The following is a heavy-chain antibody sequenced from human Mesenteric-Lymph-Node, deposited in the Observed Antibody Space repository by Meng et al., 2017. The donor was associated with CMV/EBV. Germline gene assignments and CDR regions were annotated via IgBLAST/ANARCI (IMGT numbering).Heavy chain of an antibody. Sequence: GESLKISCAASGFSFSSYWMTWVRQAPGKGLEWVANIKQDGSEKNYVDSVKGRFSVSRDNAKNSLYLQMNSLRAEDTAIYYCAKEKGVNGMDVWGQGTTVTVSS. CDR3: AKEKGVNGMDV. CDR1: GFSFSSYW. D-gene: IGHD3-3*01. V-gene: IGHV3-7*03. CDR2: IKQDGSEK. J-gene: IGHJ6*02.